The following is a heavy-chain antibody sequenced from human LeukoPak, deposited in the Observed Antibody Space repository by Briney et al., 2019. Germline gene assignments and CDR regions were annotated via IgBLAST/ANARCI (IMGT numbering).Heavy chain of an antibody. CDR3: ARDLVIYGGDNWNCYGPED. Sequence: ASAKVSCKASGYTFTSYGISRVRHTPGPGLESMGRISANNGNTNYAQKLQGRVTMTPDTTTSTAYMYMRTLRSHDTAVYNTARDLVIYGGDNWNCYGPEDWGQGTLVTVSS. V-gene: IGHV1-18*01. CDR2: ISANNGNT. D-gene: IGHD1-7*01. J-gene: IGHJ4*02. CDR1: GYTFTSYG.